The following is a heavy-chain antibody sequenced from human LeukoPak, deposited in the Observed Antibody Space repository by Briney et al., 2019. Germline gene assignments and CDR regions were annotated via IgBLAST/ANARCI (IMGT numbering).Heavy chain of an antibody. J-gene: IGHJ6*03. CDR2: MNPNSGNT. CDR3: ARGTFIVGATSYYYYYMDV. Sequence: ASVKVSCKASGYTFTSYDINWVRQATGQGLEWMGWMNPNSGNTGYAQKFQGRVTMTRNTSISTAYMELSSLRSEDTAVYYCARGTFIVGATSYYYYYMDVWGKGTTVTISS. V-gene: IGHV1-8*01. D-gene: IGHD1-26*01. CDR1: GYTFTSYD.